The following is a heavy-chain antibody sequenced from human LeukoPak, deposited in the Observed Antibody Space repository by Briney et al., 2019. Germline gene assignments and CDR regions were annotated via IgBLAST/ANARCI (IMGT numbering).Heavy chain of an antibody. CDR2: INGTGGIT. CDR3: AKDDRSSSPNLDAFDV. CDR1: GFNFSSYA. Sequence: GGSLRLSCAGSGFNFSSYAMSWVRQAPTKGLEWVSGINGTGGITYYADSVKGRFTISRDNSKNTMYLQMNSLRAEDTALYYCAKDDRSSSPNLDAFDVWGQGTMVTVSS. J-gene: IGHJ3*01. V-gene: IGHV3-23*01. D-gene: IGHD6-13*01.